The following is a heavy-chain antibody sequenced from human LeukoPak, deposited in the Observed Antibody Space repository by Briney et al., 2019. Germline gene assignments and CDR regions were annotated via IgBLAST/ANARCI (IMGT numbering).Heavy chain of an antibody. D-gene: IGHD1-26*01. V-gene: IGHV1-2*02. CDR2: INPNSGGT. J-gene: IGHJ6*02. CDR3: ARGAGATRSFYYYGMDV. Sequence: ASVKVSCKASGYTFTGYYMHWVRQAPGQGLEWMGWINPNSGGTNYAQKFQGRVTMTRDTSISTAYMELSRLRSDDTAVYYCARGAGATRSFYYYGMDVWGQGTTVTVYS. CDR1: GYTFTGYY.